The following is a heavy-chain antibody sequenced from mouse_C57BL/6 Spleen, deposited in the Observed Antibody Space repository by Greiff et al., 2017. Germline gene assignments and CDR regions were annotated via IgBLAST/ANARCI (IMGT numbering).Heavy chain of an antibody. V-gene: IGHV1-9*01. D-gene: IGHD5-1-1*01. CDR3: ARSAYTFYFDY. CDR1: GYTFTGYW. CDR2: ILPGSGSN. Sequence: VQLQQSGAELMKPGASVKLSCKATGYTFTGYWIAWVKQRPGHGLEWFGEILPGSGSNNYNEKFKGKATFTADTSSNTPYMQPGSLTTDDSAIYYCARSAYTFYFDYWGQGTTLTVSS. J-gene: IGHJ2*01.